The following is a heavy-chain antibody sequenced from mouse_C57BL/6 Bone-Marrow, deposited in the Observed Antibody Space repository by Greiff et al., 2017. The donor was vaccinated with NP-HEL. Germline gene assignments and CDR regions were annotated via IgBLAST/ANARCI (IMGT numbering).Heavy chain of an antibody. CDR2: ISSGGSYT. D-gene: IGHD1-1*01. V-gene: IGHV5-6*01. Sequence: EVHLVESGGDLVKPGGSLKLSCAASGFTFSSYGMSWVRQTPDKRLEWVATISSGGSYTYYPDSVKGRFTISRDNAKNTLYLQMSSLKSEDTAMYYCARLTTVVAWGQGTTLTVSS. J-gene: IGHJ2*01. CDR1: GFTFSSYG. CDR3: ARLTTVVA.